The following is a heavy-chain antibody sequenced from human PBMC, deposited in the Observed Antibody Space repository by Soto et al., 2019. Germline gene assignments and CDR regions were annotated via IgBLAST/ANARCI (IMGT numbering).Heavy chain of an antibody. CDR3: ARDEGSHGFDS. Sequence: QVQLVQSGAEVKKPGASVRVSCKASGYTFTNYGISWVRQVPGQGLEWMGWVSGYNGNTNYAQKLRGRVTMTTDTSTSTAYMELRTLRSDDTAVYYCARDEGSHGFDSWGQGTLVTVSS. V-gene: IGHV1-18*04. D-gene: IGHD6-19*01. CDR2: VSGYNGNT. J-gene: IGHJ4*02. CDR1: GYTFTNYG.